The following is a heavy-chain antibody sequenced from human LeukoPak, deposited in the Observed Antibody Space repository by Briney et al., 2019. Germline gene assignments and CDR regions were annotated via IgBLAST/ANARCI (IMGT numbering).Heavy chain of an antibody. CDR3: ARVMPSSTWIPFDY. D-gene: IGHD6-13*01. V-gene: IGHV4-34*01. CDR1: GGSFSGYY. CDR2: INHSGST. J-gene: IGHJ6*04. Sequence: SETLSLTCAVYGGSFSGYYWSWIRQPPGKGLEWIGEINHSGSTNYNPSLKSRVTISVDTSKNQFSLKLSSVTAADTAVYYCARVMPSSTWIPFDYWGKGTTVTISS.